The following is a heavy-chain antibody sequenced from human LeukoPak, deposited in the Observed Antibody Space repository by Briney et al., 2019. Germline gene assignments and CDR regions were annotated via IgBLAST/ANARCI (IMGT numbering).Heavy chain of an antibody. CDR1: GYTFTGYY. D-gene: IGHD2-2*02. V-gene: IGHV1-2*02. CDR3: ATVGCSSTSCYTNYYYYYMDV. J-gene: IGHJ6*03. Sequence: GASVKVSCKASGYTFTGYYMHWVRQAPGQGLEWMGWFNPNSGGTNYAQKFQGRVTMTRDTSISTAYMELSRLRSDDTAVYYCATVGCSSTSCYTNYYYYYMDVWGKGTTVTVSS. CDR2: FNPNSGGT.